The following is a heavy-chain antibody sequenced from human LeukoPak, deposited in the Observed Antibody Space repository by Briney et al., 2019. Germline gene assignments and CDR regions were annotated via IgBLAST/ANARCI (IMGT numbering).Heavy chain of an antibody. CDR2: ISASGGNT. CDR3: AKDGRVEQQLYYFDY. CDR1: GFTFSSYA. V-gene: IGHV3-23*01. Sequence: PGGSLRLSCAASGFTFSSYATSWVRQAPGKGLEWVSTISASGGNTFYADSVRGRFTISRDNSKNTLHLQMNSLRAEDTAVYYCAKDGRVEQQLYYFDYWGQGALVTVSS. D-gene: IGHD6-13*01. J-gene: IGHJ4*02.